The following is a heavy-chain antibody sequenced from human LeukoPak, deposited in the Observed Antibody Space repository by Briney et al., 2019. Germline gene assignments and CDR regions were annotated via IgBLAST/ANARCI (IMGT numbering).Heavy chain of an antibody. J-gene: IGHJ5*02. CDR1: GGSISSSNW. CDR2: NYHSGST. CDR3: ARDGKGAAAGKIGFDP. D-gene: IGHD6-13*01. Sequence: SGTLSLTCAVSGGSISSSNWWSWVRQPPGKGLEWIGENYHSGSTNYNPSLKSRVTISVDKSKNQFSLKLSSVTAADTAVYYCARDGKGAAAGKIGFDPWGQGTLVTVSS. V-gene: IGHV4-4*02.